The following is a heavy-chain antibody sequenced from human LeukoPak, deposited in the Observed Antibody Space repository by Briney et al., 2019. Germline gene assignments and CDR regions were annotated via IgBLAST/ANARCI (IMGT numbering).Heavy chain of an antibody. CDR1: GFTFSSHA. D-gene: IGHD1-26*01. J-gene: IGHJ4*02. Sequence: GGPLRLSCAASGFTFSSHAMSWVRQAPGKGLEWVSRINSDGSSTNYADFVRGRFTISRDNAKNTLYLQMNSLRAEDTAVYFCARDLSGATGYWGQGTLVTVSS. V-gene: IGHV3-74*01. CDR3: ARDLSGATGY. CDR2: INSDGSST.